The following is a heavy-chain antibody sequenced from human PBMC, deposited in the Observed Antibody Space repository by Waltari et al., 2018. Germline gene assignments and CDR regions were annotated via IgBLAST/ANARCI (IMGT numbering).Heavy chain of an antibody. V-gene: IGHV1-2*02. Sequence: QVQLVQSGAEVKKPGASVKVSCKASGYTFTGYYMHWVRQAPGQGLEWMVGIKRDSGGRNYAQKFEGRVTMTMDTSKNQFSMKRSSVSGADTSVYYCARGGVSGRYDVFDYWGQGTLVTVSS. CDR2: IKRDSGGR. CDR1: GYTFTGYY. J-gene: IGHJ4*02. CDR3: ARGGVSGRYDVFDY. D-gene: IGHD1-26*01.